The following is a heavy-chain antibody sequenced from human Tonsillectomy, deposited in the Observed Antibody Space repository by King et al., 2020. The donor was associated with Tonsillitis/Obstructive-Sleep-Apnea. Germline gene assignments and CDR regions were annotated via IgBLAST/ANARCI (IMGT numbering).Heavy chain of an antibody. Sequence: ESGGGLVKPGGSLSLSCADSGFTLTNAWMSWVRQAPGKGLEWVGRIKSRADGGATDYAAPVKGRFTISRDDSKNTLYLQMNSLKTEDTAVYYCPTDHLHYSALGRLYYYYMDVWGKGTTVTVSS. CDR1: GFTLTNAW. J-gene: IGHJ6*03. V-gene: IGHV3-15*01. D-gene: IGHD4-11*01. CDR3: PTDHLHYSALGRLYYYYMDV. CDR2: IKSRADGGAT.